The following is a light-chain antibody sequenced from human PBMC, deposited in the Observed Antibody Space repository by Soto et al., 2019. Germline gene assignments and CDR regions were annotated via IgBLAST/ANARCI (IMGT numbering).Light chain of an antibody. Sequence: EIVLTQSPGTLSLSPGERATLSCRASQSVSNSYLAWYQQKPGQAPRLLIYGASSRATGIPDRFSGSGSGTDFALTISRLEPEDFAVYHCQQYGGSPWTFGHGTKVEIK. CDR1: QSVSNSY. J-gene: IGKJ1*01. CDR3: QQYGGSPWT. CDR2: GAS. V-gene: IGKV3-20*01.